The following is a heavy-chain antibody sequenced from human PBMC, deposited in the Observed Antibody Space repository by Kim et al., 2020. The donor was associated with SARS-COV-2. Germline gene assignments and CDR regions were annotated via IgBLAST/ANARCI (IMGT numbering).Heavy chain of an antibody. D-gene: IGHD3-22*01. CDR1: GFTFSSYG. V-gene: IGHV3-7*01. CDR3: ASEGSSGYYPSYFDY. Sequence: GGSLRLSCAASGFTFSSYGMSWVRQAPGKGLEWVANIKQDGSEKYYVDSVKGRFTISRDNAKNSLYLQMNSLRAEDTAVYYCASEGSSGYYPSYFDYWGQGTLVTVSS. CDR2: IKQDGSEK. J-gene: IGHJ4*02.